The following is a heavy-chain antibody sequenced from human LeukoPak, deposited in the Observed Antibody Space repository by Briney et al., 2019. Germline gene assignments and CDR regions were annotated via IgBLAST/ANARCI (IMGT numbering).Heavy chain of an antibody. D-gene: IGHD2-21*02. CDR1: GHTLSELP. CDR3: ANEVTSIVPDY. V-gene: IGHV1-24*01. J-gene: IGHJ4*02. Sequence: ASVKVSCKVSGHTLSELPMYWVRQAPGEGLEWMGGFDPENDERIYAQKFRGRVTMTEDTSTNTAYMELSRLSSDDTAVYYCANEVTSIVPDYWGQGTLVTVSS. CDR2: FDPENDER.